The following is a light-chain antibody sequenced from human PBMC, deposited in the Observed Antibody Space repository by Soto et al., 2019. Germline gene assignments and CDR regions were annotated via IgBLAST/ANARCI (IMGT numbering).Light chain of an antibody. CDR3: QQYTVRPLFT. V-gene: IGKV1-5*03. J-gene: IGKJ3*01. Sequence: DIQMTQSPSTLSASVGDRVTITCRASQSISSWLAWYQQKPGKAPKLLIYKASSLESGVPSRFSGSGSGTEFTLTISSLQPDDFATYYCQQYTVRPLFTLGPGTKVDIK. CDR1: QSISSW. CDR2: KAS.